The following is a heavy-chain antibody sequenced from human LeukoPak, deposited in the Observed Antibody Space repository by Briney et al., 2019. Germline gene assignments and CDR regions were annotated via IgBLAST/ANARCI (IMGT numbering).Heavy chain of an antibody. CDR1: GFTFSNYA. CDR2: ISFDATKE. V-gene: IGHV3-30*17. D-gene: IGHD1-26*01. J-gene: IGHJ3*01. Sequence: PGGSLRLSCAASGFTFSNYAMHWVRQAPGKGLERVAVISFDATKEYFGKSVKGRFTISRDNSKSTLFLPKHSLRVEDTALYFCARFKVGSNATQKNAFDVWGRGTVVTVSS. CDR3: ARFKVGSNATQKNAFDV.